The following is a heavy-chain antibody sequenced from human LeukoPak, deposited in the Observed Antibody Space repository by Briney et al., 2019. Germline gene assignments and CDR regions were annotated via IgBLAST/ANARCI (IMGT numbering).Heavy chain of an antibody. D-gene: IGHD2-2*01. J-gene: IGHJ6*02. CDR1: GFTFSNYW. V-gene: IGHV3-74*01. Sequence: GGSLRLSCAASGFTFSNYWMLWVRQAPGKGLMWVSLISTDGKSTRYAESVKGRFTISRDNAKNALYLQMDILRVEDTALYFCARDYQFIQEVWGQGTTVTVSS. CDR2: ISTDGKST. CDR3: ARDYQFIQEV.